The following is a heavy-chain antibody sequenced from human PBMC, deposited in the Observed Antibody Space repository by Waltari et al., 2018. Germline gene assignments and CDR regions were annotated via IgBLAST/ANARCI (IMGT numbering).Heavy chain of an antibody. Sequence: QVQLQESGPGLVKPSETLSLTCTVSGGSISSHYWSWTRQPPGKGLEWIGYIYYSGSTNYNPSLKSRVTISVDTSKNQFSLKLSSVTAADTAVYYCARGGGDPQNLDYWGQGTLVTVSS. CDR2: IYYSGST. D-gene: IGHD4-17*01. CDR1: GGSISSHY. J-gene: IGHJ4*02. V-gene: IGHV4-59*11. CDR3: ARGGGDPQNLDY.